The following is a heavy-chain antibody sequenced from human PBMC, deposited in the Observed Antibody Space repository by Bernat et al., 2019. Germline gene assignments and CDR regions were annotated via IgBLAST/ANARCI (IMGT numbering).Heavy chain of an antibody. V-gene: IGHV3-72*01. J-gene: IGHJ4*02. CDR3: ARLVRTITGGVDD. CDR2: SRKDGNSYTT. Sequence: EVQLVESGGGLVQPGGSLRLSCAASGFTLSDHHMDWVRQAPGKGLEWVGRSRKDGNSYTTHYAASATGRFTISRDDSKNSLYLQMSSLKTEDTAVYYCARLVRTITGGVDDWGQGTLVTVSS. CDR1: GFTLSDHH. D-gene: IGHD1-7*01.